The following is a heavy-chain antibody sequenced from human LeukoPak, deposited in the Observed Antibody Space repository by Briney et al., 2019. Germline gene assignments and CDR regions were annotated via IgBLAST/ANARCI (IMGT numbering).Heavy chain of an antibody. J-gene: IGHJ5*01. Sequence: PGGSLRLSCAASGFTFSSYAMHWVRQAPGKGLEWVAVISYDGSNKYYADPVKGRFTISRDNSKNTLYLQMNSLRAEDTAVYYCARDIAHCSGGICYNIRFDSWGQGILVTVSS. D-gene: IGHD2-15*01. CDR2: ISYDGSNK. V-gene: IGHV3-30*04. CDR1: GFTFSSYA. CDR3: ARDIAHCSGGICYNIRFDS.